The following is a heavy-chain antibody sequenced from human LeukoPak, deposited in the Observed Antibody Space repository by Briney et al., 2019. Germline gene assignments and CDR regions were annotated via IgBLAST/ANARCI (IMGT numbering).Heavy chain of an antibody. V-gene: IGHV4-34*01. CDR1: GGSISSYY. J-gene: IGHJ4*02. D-gene: IGHD6-19*01. CDR2: INHSGST. CDR3: ARGRGVAVAGYLDY. Sequence: SETLSLTCTVSGGSISSYYWSWIRQPPGKGLEWIGEINHSGSTNYNPSLKSRVTISVDTSKNQFSLKLSSVTAADTAVYYCARGRGVAVAGYLDYWGQGTLVTVSS.